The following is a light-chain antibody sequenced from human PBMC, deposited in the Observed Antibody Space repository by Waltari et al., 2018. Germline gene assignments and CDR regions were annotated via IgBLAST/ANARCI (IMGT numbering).Light chain of an antibody. CDR2: GKN. V-gene: IGLV3-19*01. Sequence: SSELTQDPAVSVALGQTVRITCQGDLLRVYYPNWCQQKPGQAPLLVIYGKNNRPSGIPDRFSASTSRNTASLTITGVQAEDEAHYYCSSRDSSGDVVFGGGTKLTVL. CDR1: LLRVYY. J-gene: IGLJ2*01. CDR3: SSRDSSGDVV.